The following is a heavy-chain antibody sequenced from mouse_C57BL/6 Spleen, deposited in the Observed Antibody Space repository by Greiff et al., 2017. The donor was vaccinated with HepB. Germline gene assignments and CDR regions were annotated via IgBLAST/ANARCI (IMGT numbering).Heavy chain of an antibody. J-gene: IGHJ2*01. V-gene: IGHV1-82*01. D-gene: IGHD1-1*01. CDR1: GYAFSSTW. CDR2: IYPGDGDT. CDR3: ARTLGSTSSYFDY. Sequence: VKVVESGPELVKPGASVKISCKASGYAFSSTWMNWVKQRPGKGLEWIGRIYPGDGDTNYNGKFKGKATLTADKSSSTAYMQLSSLTSEDSAVYFCARTLGSTSSYFDYWGQGTTLTVSS.